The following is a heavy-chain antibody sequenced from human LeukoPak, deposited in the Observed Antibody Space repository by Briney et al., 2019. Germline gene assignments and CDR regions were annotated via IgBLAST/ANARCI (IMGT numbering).Heavy chain of an antibody. V-gene: IGHV1-69*06. D-gene: IGHD6-13*01. J-gene: IGHJ6*03. Sequence: SVKVSCKASGGTFSSYAISWVRQAPGQGLEWMGGIIPIFGTANYAQKFQGRVTITADKSTSTAYMELRSLRSDDTAVYYCAREIYSSSWYESPCMDVWGKGTTVTVSS. CDR3: AREIYSSSWYESPCMDV. CDR2: IIPIFGTA. CDR1: GGTFSSYA.